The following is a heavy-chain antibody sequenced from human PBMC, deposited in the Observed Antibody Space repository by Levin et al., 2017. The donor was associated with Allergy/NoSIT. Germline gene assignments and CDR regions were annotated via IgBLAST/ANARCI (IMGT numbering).Heavy chain of an antibody. D-gene: IGHD3-16*01. CDR1: GFTFSSYA. V-gene: IGHV3-23*01. CDR2: ISGNGGST. Sequence: GGSLRLSCAVSGFTFSSYAMSWVRQAPGKGLEWVSGISGNGGSTYYADSVKGRFTISRDNSKNTLYLQKNSLRVKDTAVYYCAKDNKLRVAYWFDPWGQGNLVTVSS. CDR3: AKDNKLRVAYWFDP. J-gene: IGHJ5*02.